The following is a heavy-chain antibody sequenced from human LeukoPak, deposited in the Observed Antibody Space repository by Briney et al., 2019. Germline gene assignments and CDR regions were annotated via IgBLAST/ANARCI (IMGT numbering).Heavy chain of an antibody. CDR1: GGSISSYY. CDR2: IYYRGST. J-gene: IGHJ3*02. D-gene: IGHD2-15*01. CDR3: ARDRGGGSAFDI. V-gene: IGHV4-59*01. Sequence: PSETLSLTCTVSGGSISSYYWSWIRQPPGKGLEWIGYIYYRGSTNYNPSLKSRVTISVDTSKNQFSLKLSSVTAADTAVYYCARDRGGGSAFDIWGQGTMVTVSS.